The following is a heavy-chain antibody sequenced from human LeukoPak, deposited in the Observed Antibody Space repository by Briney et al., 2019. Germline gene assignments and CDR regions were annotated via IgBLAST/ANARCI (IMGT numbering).Heavy chain of an antibody. D-gene: IGHD3-3*01. Sequence: GGSLRLSCSASGFTFSTYWMSWVRQAPGKGLEWVANIKQDGSEKYYVDSVKGRFTISRDNAKNSLYLQMNSLRAEDTAVYYCARGARFLEWLPLGLYYFDYWGQGTLVTVSS. CDR2: IKQDGSEK. V-gene: IGHV3-7*01. CDR1: GFTFSTYW. CDR3: ARGARFLEWLPLGLYYFDY. J-gene: IGHJ4*02.